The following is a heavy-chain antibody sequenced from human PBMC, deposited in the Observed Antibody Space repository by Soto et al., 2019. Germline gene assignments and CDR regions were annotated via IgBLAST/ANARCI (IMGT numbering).Heavy chain of an antibody. CDR2: IYYSGST. J-gene: IGHJ3*02. CDR3: ATSITMIVVVIRGDAFDI. CDR1: GGSISSSSYY. V-gene: IGHV4-39*01. D-gene: IGHD3-22*01. Sequence: QLQLQESGPGLVKPSETLSLTCTVSGGSISSSSYYWGWIRQPPGKGLEWIGSIYYSGSTYYNPSLKSRVTIFVDTSKNQFSLKLSSVTAADTAVYYCATSITMIVVVIRGDAFDIWGQGTMVTVSS.